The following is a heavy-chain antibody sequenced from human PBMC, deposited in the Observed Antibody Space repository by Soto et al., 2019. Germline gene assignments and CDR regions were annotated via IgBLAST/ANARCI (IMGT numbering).Heavy chain of an antibody. D-gene: IGHD3-10*01. CDR2: IYYSGST. CDR3: ARDFKDYYGSGSYYNVGFDP. V-gene: IGHV4-31*03. J-gene: IGHJ5*02. Sequence: PSETLSLTCTVSGGSISSGGYYWSWIRQHPGKGLEWIGYIYYSGSTYYNPSLKSRVTISVDTSKNQFSLKLSSVTAADTAVYYCARDFKDYYGSGSYYNVGFDPWGQGTLVTVSS. CDR1: GGSISSGGYY.